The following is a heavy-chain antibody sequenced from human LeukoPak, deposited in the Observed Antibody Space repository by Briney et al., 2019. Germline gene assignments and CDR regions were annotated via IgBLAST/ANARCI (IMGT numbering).Heavy chain of an antibody. D-gene: IGHD6-6*01. CDR2: ISSSSSTI. CDR3: AREYSSSSGSVSDY. CDR1: GFTFSSYN. Sequence: GGSLRLSCAASGFTFSSYNMNWVRQAPGKGLEWVSYISSSSSTIYYADPVKGRFTISRDNAKNSLYLQMNSLRDEDTAVYYCAREYSSSSGSVSDYWGQGTLVTVSS. V-gene: IGHV3-48*02. J-gene: IGHJ4*02.